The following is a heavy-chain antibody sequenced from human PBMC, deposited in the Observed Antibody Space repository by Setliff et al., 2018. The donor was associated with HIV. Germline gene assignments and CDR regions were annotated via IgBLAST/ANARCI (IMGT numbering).Heavy chain of an antibody. Sequence: GESLKISCKGSGYRFTGYWIGWVRQMPGKGLEWRGIIYPGDSDTRYSPSFQGQVTISADKSISTAYLQWSSLKSSDTAMYYCARLQNGYNYGKDYWGQGTLVTVSS. CDR2: IYPGDSDT. CDR1: GYRFTGYW. D-gene: IGHD5-12*01. J-gene: IGHJ4*02. CDR3: ARLQNGYNYGKDY. V-gene: IGHV5-51*01.